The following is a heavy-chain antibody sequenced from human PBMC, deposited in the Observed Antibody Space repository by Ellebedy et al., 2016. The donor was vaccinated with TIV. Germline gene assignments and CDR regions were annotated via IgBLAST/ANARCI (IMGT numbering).Heavy chain of an antibody. CDR3: VKAWGD. D-gene: IGHD3-16*01. CDR2: IVSNGDST. CDR1: GFTFSSYA. Sequence: GGSLKISCAASGFTFSSYAMHWVRQAPGKGLDYISAIVSNGDSTYYANSVKGRFIISRDNSKNTLYLQMSSLRPEDTAVYYCVKAWGDWGQGTLVTVSS. J-gene: IGHJ4*02. V-gene: IGHV3-64D*06.